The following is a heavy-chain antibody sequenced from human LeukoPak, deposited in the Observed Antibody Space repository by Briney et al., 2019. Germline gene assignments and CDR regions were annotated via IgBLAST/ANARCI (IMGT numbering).Heavy chain of an antibody. CDR2: INPSGGSA. Sequence: ASVKVSCKASGYTFTSYYMHWVRQAPGQGLEWMGIINPSGGSASYAQKFQGRVTMTRDTSTSTVYMEVSSLRSEDTAVYYCARDVASSGYYWDWGQGTLVTVSS. J-gene: IGHJ4*02. V-gene: IGHV1-46*01. CDR1: GYTFTSYY. D-gene: IGHD3-22*01. CDR3: ARDVASSGYYWD.